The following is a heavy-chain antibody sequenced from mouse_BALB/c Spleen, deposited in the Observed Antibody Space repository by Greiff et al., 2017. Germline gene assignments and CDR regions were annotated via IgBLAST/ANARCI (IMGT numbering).Heavy chain of an antibody. J-gene: IGHJ4*01. V-gene: IGHV1-69*02. CDR1: GYTFTSYW. Sequence: QVQLKQPGAELVRPGASVKLSCKASGYTFTSYWINWVKQRPGQGLEWIGNIYPSDSSTNYNQKFKDKATLTVDKSSSTAYMQLSSPTSEGSAVYDCTRSGDYGNHYAMDYWGQGTSVTVSS. D-gene: IGHD2-1*01. CDR3: TRSGDYGNHYAMDY. CDR2: IYPSDSST.